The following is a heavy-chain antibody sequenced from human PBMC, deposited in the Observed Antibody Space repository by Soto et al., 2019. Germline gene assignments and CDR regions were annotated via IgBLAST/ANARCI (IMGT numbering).Heavy chain of an antibody. D-gene: IGHD1-26*01. CDR1: EFTFSYYW. CDR2: IHSDGSST. J-gene: IGHJ3*01. CDR3: ARGDVGAFDL. Sequence: EVQLVESGGGLVQPGGSLRLSCVASEFTFSYYWMHCVRQFPGKGLVWVSRIHSDGSSTTYADSVMGRFTISRDNAKNTLYLQMASLRAEDTAVYYCARGDVGAFDLWGQGTMVTVSS. V-gene: IGHV3-74*03.